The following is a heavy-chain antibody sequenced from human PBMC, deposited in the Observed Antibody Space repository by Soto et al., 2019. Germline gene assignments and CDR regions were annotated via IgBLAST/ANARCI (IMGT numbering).Heavy chain of an antibody. Sequence: QVQLVQSGAEVKKPGSSVKVSCKASGGTFSSYAISWVRQAPGQGLEWMGGIIPIFGTANYAQKFQGRVTITSDESTSTVYMALSSLRSEATAVYYCAIGDCSGGSCYRDLDYWGQGTLVTVSS. CDR2: IIPIFGTA. J-gene: IGHJ4*02. V-gene: IGHV1-69*05. CDR3: AIGDCSGGSCYRDLDY. CDR1: GGTFSSYA. D-gene: IGHD2-15*01.